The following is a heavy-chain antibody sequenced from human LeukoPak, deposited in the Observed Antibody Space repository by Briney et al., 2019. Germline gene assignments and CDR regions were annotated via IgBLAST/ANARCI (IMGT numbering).Heavy chain of an antibody. CDR3: AKAFFSGSGGNHKHFDS. CDR2: IWYGGSNK. Sequence: GGSLRLSCAASGFTFSSYGMHWVRQAPGKGLEWVAVIWYGGSNKYYGDSVKGRFTISRDDSKSTLFLQMNSLRAEDTAVYYCAKAFFSGSGGNHKHFDSWGQGTLVTVSS. V-gene: IGHV3-33*06. CDR1: GFTFSSYG. J-gene: IGHJ4*02. D-gene: IGHD3-10*01.